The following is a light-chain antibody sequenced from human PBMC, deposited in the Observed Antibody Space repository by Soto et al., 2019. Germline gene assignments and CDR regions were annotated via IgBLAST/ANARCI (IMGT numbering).Light chain of an antibody. V-gene: IGKV3-15*01. CDR2: GAS. CDR1: QSVTSN. J-gene: IGKJ1*01. CDR3: QQHNHWPPT. Sequence: EIVMTQSPATLSVSPGXRVTLSCRASQSVTSNLAWYQQKPGQAPILLIFGASTRATGLPARFSGSGSGTEFTLTITSLRSEDFAVYYCQQHNHWPPTFGQGTKVDIK.